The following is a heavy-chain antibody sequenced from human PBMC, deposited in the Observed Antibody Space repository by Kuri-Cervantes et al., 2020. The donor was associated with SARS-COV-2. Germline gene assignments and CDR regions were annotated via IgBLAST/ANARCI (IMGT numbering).Heavy chain of an antibody. J-gene: IGHJ3*02. CDR2: IVVGSGNT. V-gene: IGHV1-58*02. D-gene: IGHD3-22*01. CDR3: ARSTPFRRLVVISQGGAFDI. Sequence: SVKVSCKASGYTFSGSAIQWVRQARGQRLEWIGWIVVGSGNTDYAREFQERVTITRDMSTTTVYMELSGLRSDDTAVYYCARSTPFRRLVVISQGGAFDIWGQGTMVTVSS. CDR1: GYTFSGSA.